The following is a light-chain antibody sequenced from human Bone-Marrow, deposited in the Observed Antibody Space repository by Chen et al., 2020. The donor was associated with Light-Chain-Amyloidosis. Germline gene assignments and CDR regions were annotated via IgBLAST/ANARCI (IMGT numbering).Light chain of an antibody. CDR3: QSADSSGTYEVI. CDR1: DLPTKY. J-gene: IGLJ2*01. CDR2: RDT. Sequence: SYELTQPPSVSVSPVQTARITCSGDDLPTKYAYWYQQKPGQAPVLVIYRDTKRPSGISERFSGSNSGTPATLTISGVQAEDEADYHCQSADSSGTYEVIFGGGTKLTVL. V-gene: IGLV3-25*03.